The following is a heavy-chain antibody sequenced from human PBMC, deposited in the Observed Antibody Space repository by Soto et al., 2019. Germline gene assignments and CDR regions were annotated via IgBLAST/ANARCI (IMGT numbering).Heavy chain of an antibody. CDR3: AKEHHGRGGVLLMDTSGDY. CDR2: ISGSGGST. V-gene: IGHV3-23*01. D-gene: IGHD2-8*01. Sequence: EVQLLESGGGLVQPGGSLRLSCAASGFTFSSYAMSWVSQAPGKGREWVSAISGSGGSTYYADSVKCRCTISRDNYKNTLYLQMNSLRVEDTAVYYCAKEHHGRGGVLLMDTSGDYWGQGTLVTVSS. CDR1: GFTFSSYA. J-gene: IGHJ4*02.